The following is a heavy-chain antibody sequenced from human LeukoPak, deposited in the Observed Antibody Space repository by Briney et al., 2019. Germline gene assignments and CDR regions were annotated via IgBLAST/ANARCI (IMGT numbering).Heavy chain of an antibody. J-gene: IGHJ6*04. V-gene: IGHV4-4*02. D-gene: IGHD3-10*01. CDR2: IYHSGST. Sequence: PSGTLSLTCAVSGGSISSSNWWSWVRQPPGKGLEWIGEIYHSGSTNYNPSLKSRVTISVDKSKNQFSLKLSSVTAADTAVYYCARARGTMVRDYYYYYGMDVWGKGTTVTASS. CDR1: GGSISSSNW. CDR3: ARARGTMVRDYYYYYGMDV.